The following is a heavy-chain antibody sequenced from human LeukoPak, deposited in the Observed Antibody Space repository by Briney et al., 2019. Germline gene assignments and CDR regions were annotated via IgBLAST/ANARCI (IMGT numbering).Heavy chain of an antibody. D-gene: IGHD4-17*01. CDR3: ARVPPSGDYADY. Sequence: SETLSLTCTVSGGSISSGGYYWSWIRQHPGKGLEWIGYIYYSGSTYYNPPLKSRVTISVDTSKNQFSLKLSSVTAADTAVYYCARVPPSGDYADYWGQGTLVTVSS. CDR1: GGSISSGGYY. CDR2: IYYSGST. J-gene: IGHJ4*02. V-gene: IGHV4-31*03.